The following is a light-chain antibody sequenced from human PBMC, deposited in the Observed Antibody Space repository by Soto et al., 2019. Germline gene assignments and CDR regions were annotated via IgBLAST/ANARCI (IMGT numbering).Light chain of an antibody. J-gene: IGLJ2*01. Sequence: QPVLTQPPSVSGAPGQRVTISCTGSSSNMGLGYDVHWYQQLPGTSPKLLIYGNNNRPSGVPDRFSGSKSGTSASLAITGLQAEDEADYYCQSYDSSLLGVFGGGTKVTVL. V-gene: IGLV1-40*01. CDR3: QSYDSSLLGV. CDR2: GNN. CDR1: SSNMGLGYD.